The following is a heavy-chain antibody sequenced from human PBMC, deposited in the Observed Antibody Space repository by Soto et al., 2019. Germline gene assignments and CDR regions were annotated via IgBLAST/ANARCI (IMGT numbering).Heavy chain of an antibody. Sequence: PGRFIRVCRAAAGVTCIGHWSSRVSQKQGKGLEWVANIKQDGSEKYYVDSVKGRFTISRDNAKNSLYLQMNSLRAEDTAVYYCARKEGIAAAGTFYWGQGTLVSVSS. V-gene: IGHV3-7*02. CDR2: IKQDGSEK. CDR1: GVTCIGHW. CDR3: ARKEGIAAAGTFY. D-gene: IGHD6-13*01. J-gene: IGHJ4*02.